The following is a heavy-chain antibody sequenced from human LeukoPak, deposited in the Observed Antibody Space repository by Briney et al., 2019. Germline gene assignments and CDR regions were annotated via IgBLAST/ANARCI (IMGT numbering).Heavy chain of an antibody. CDR3: ARDSSSPYWYFNL. Sequence: GGSLRLSCAASGFTFSSYWMSWVRQAPGKGLEWVANIKQDGSEKYYVDSVKGRFTISRDNAKNSLYLQMNSLRAEDTAVYYCARDSSSPYWYFNLWGRGTLVTVSS. CDR1: GFTFSSYW. CDR2: IKQDGSEK. J-gene: IGHJ2*01. V-gene: IGHV3-7*01.